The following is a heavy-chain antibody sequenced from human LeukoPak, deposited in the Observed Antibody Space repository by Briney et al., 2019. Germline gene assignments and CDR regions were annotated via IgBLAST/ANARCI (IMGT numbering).Heavy chain of an antibody. J-gene: IGHJ4*02. D-gene: IGHD4-17*01. CDR3: ARGGSTVDYTIDF. CDR1: GYTFTSYG. V-gene: IGHV1-18*01. CDR2: ISAYNGNT. Sequence: GASVKVSCRASGYTFTSYGISWVRQAPGQGLEWMGWISAYNGNTNYAQKLQGRVTMTKNTSIGTAYMELSSLTSEDSAIYYCARGGSTVDYTIDFWGQGTLVTVSS.